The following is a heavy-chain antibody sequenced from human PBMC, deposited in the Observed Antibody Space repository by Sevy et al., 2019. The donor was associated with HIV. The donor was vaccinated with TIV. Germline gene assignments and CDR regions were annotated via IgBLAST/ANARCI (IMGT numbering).Heavy chain of an antibody. J-gene: IGHJ6*02. V-gene: IGHV3-30*18. Sequence: GGSLRLSCAVSGFIFKNYGMHWVRQAPGKRLEWVALISNDGSDKSYADSVKGRLTISRDNSKETLYLQMNSLRPEDTAVYYCANSRGRFDGSSWLYYDYSLDVWGQGTTVTVSS. CDR3: ANSRGRFDGSSWLYYDYSLDV. CDR2: ISNDGSDK. CDR1: GFIFKNYG. D-gene: IGHD6-13*01.